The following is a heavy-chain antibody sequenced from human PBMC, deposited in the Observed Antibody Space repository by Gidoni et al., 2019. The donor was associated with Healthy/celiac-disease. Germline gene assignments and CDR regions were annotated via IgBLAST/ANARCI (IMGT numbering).Heavy chain of an antibody. CDR2: ISYEGSNK. CDR3: ARDRIAARPLSYYYYGMDV. J-gene: IGHJ6*02. CDR1: GFTFSSYD. D-gene: IGHD6-6*01. Sequence: QVQLVASGGGVVQPGRSLRLSWAASGFTFSSYDMHWVRQAPGKGLEWVAVISYEGSNKYYADAVKGRFTISRDNSKNTLYLQMNSLRAEDTAVYYCARDRIAARPLSYYYYGMDVWGQGTTVTVSS. V-gene: IGHV3-30*04.